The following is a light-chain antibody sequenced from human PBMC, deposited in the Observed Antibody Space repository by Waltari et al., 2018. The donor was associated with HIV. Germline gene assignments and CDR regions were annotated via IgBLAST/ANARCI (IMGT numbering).Light chain of an antibody. Sequence: QSVLTQPPSVSGAPGQRVTISCTGSSSNIGAGFDCHWYQPVPGTAPKLLLFGNLNRPSGVPDRFSGSKSGASASLAITGLQAEDEADYYCQSYDSSLSGSRVFGTGTKVTVL. CDR3: QSYDSSLSGSRV. J-gene: IGLJ1*01. CDR2: GNL. V-gene: IGLV1-40*01. CDR1: SSNIGAGFD.